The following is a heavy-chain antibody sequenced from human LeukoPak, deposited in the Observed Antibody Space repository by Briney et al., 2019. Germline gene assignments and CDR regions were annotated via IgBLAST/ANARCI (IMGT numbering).Heavy chain of an antibody. V-gene: IGHV3-33*01. CDR2: IWYDGSNK. Sequence: GGSLRLSCAVSGFTFSSYGMHWVRQAPGKGLEWVAVIWYDGSNKYYADSVKGRFTISRDNSKNTLYLQMNSLRAEDTAVYYCARASFGDIAVAGTDYWGQGTLVTVSS. CDR1: GFTFSSYG. J-gene: IGHJ4*02. D-gene: IGHD6-19*01. CDR3: ARASFGDIAVAGTDY.